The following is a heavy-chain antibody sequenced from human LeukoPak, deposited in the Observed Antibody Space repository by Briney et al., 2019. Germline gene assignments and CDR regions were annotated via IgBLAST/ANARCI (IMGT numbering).Heavy chain of an antibody. D-gene: IGHD6-13*01. CDR2: IYYSGST. CDR1: GGSISSYY. J-gene: IGHJ4*02. CDR3: ARVVAAAGTLTFDY. V-gene: IGHV4-59*01. Sequence: SETLSLTCTVSGGSISSYYWSWVRQPPGKGLEWIGYIYYSGSTNYNPSLKSRVTISVDTSKNQFSLKLSSVTAADTAVYYCARVVAAAGTLTFDYWGQGTLVTVSS.